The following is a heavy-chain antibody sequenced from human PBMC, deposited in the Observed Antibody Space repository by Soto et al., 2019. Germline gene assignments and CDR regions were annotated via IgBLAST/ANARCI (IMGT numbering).Heavy chain of an antibody. CDR1: GYTFTSYD. Sequence: ASVKVSCKASGYTFTSYDIYWVRQATGQGLEWMGWISAYSGNTNYAQKLQGRVTMTTDTSTSTAYMELRSLRSDDTAVYYCARDRSGYSGYDYYYYYYYMDVWGKGTTVTVSS. CDR2: ISAYSGNT. J-gene: IGHJ6*03. D-gene: IGHD5-12*01. CDR3: ARDRSGYSGYDYYYYYYYMDV. V-gene: IGHV1-18*01.